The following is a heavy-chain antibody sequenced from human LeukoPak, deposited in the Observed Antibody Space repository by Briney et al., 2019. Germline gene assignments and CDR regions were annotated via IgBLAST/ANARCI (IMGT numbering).Heavy chain of an antibody. CDR3: ARETPLHPFDY. J-gene: IGHJ4*02. V-gene: IGHV3-33*01. Sequence: GGSLRLSCAASGFTFSSYGMHWVRQAPGKGLEWVAVIWYDGSNKYYADSVKGRFTISRDNSKNTLYLQMNSLRAEDTAVYYCARETPLHPFDYWGQGTLVTVSS. CDR1: GFTFSSYG. D-gene: IGHD2-15*01. CDR2: IWYDGSNK.